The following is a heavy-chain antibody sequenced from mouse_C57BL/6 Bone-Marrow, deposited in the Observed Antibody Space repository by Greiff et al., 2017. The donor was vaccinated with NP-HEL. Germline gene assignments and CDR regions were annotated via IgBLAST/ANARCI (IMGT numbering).Heavy chain of an antibody. CDR1: GFNIKNTY. D-gene: IGHD3-2*02. CDR2: LDPANGNT. J-gene: IGHJ3*01. CDR3: ARSRQLRLRSSWFAY. V-gene: IGHV14-3*01. Sequence: VQLQQSVAELVRPGASVKLSCTASGFNIKNTYMHWVKQRPEQGLEWIGRLDPANGNTKYDPKFQGKATITADTSSNTAYLQLSSLTSEDTAIYYCARSRQLRLRSSWFAYWGQGTLVTVSA.